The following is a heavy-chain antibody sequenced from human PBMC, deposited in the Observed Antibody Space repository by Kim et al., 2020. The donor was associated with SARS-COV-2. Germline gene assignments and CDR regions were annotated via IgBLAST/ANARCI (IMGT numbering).Heavy chain of an antibody. CDR3: AGGGCNAGACYSGGHAFDI. CDR2: LNPSGGGT. J-gene: IGHJ3*02. V-gene: IGHV1-46*01. CDR1: GYTFRDYY. D-gene: IGHD2-15*01. Sequence: ASVKVSCKASGYTFRDYYIHWVRQAPGQGLEWMGALNPSGGGTSYAQKFQGRVTLTRDTSTTAVYMELSSLRSEDTAVYYCAGGGCNAGACYSGGHAFDIWGQGTMVTVSS.